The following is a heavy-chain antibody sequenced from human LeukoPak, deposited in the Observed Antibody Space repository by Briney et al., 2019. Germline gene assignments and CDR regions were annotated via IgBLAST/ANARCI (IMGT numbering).Heavy chain of an antibody. Sequence: MSSETLSLTCSVSGDSISYFYWSWIRQPPGKGREWIGYIYYSGSTNYNPSLKSRVTISVDTSKNQFSLKLSSVTAADTAVYYCARYNYDFWSGYSKWFDPWGQGTLVTVSS. D-gene: IGHD3-3*01. CDR3: ARYNYDFWSGYSKWFDP. CDR1: GDSISYFY. J-gene: IGHJ5*02. V-gene: IGHV4-59*01. CDR2: IYYSGST.